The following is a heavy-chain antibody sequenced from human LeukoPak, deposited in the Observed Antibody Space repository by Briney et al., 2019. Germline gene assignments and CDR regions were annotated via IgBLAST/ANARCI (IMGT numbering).Heavy chain of an antibody. Sequence: GGSLRLSCAASGFTFSNYAMNWVRQAPGKGLEWVSAISGSGGSTDYTDSVKGRFTISRDNSNNTLYLQMNSLRAEDTAVYYCARGSGYGSGWCYFDYWGRGTLVTVSS. CDR3: ARGSGYGSGWCYFDY. V-gene: IGHV3-23*01. D-gene: IGHD6-19*01. CDR1: GFTFSNYA. CDR2: ISGSGGST. J-gene: IGHJ4*02.